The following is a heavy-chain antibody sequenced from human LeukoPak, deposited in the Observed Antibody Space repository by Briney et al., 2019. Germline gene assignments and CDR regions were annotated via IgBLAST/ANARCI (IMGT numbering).Heavy chain of an antibody. J-gene: IGHJ4*02. CDR3: ARLCATSLGY. Sequence: SETLSLTCTVSGGSISSYYWGWIRQPPGKGLEWIGSMYYSGSTYYNPSLKSRVTISVDTSKNQFSLKLSSVTAADTAVYYCARLCATSLGYWGQGTLVTVSS. V-gene: IGHV4-39*07. D-gene: IGHD2-2*01. CDR1: GGSISSYY. CDR2: MYYSGST.